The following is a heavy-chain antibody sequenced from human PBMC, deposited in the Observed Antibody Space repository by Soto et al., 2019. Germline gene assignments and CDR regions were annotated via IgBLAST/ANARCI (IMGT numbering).Heavy chain of an antibody. Sequence: TLSLTCTVSVGSISSGDYYWRWILQPPGKGLEWIGYICYSGSTYYNPSRKSRVTISVDTSKNQFSLKLSSVTAADTAVYYCARDNEQQLVRGVEYYFDYWGQGTLVTVSS. V-gene: IGHV4-30-4*01. CDR1: VGSISSGDYY. D-gene: IGHD6-13*01. CDR2: ICYSGST. J-gene: IGHJ4*02. CDR3: ARDNEQQLVRGVEYYFDY.